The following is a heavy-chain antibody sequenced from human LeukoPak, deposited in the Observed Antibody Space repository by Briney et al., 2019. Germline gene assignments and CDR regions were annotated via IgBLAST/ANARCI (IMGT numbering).Heavy chain of an antibody. CDR2: ISYDGSNK. D-gene: IGHD2-21*01. J-gene: IGHJ4*02. CDR3: AKIGSDFDY. Sequence: SGGSLRLSCAASGFTFNSYAMHWVRQAPGRGLEWVAVISYDGSNKYYADSVKGRFTISRDNSKNTLYLQMNSLRAEDTAVYYCAKIGSDFDYWGQGALVTVSS. CDR1: GFTFNSYA. V-gene: IGHV3-30*18.